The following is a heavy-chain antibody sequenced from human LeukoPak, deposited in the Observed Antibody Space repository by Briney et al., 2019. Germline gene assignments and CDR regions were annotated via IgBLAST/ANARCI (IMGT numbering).Heavy chain of an antibody. V-gene: IGHV4-39*07. CDR3: AREAEWPHYFDY. CDR1: GGSISSSSYY. D-gene: IGHD1-14*01. Sequence: PSETLSLTRTVSGGSISSSSYYWGWIRQPPGKGLEWIGSIYYSGSTYYNPSLKSRVTISVDTSKNQFSLKLSSVTAADTAVYYCAREAEWPHYFDYWGQGTLVTVSS. J-gene: IGHJ4*02. CDR2: IYYSGST.